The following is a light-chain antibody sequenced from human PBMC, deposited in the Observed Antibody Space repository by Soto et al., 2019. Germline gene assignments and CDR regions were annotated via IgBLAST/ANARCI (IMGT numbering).Light chain of an antibody. V-gene: IGKV1-5*03. CDR2: KAS. Sequence: DILMTQSPSTLSASVGDRVAITCRASQSISIRLAWYQQKPGQAPKLLIYKASSLASGIPSRFSGSGSGTEFTLTISSLQPDDFATYHCQQYNDYSWTFGQGTKVEIK. CDR3: QQYNDYSWT. J-gene: IGKJ1*01. CDR1: QSISIR.